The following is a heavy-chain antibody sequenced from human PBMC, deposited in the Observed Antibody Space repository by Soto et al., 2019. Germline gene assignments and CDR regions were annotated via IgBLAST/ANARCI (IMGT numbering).Heavy chain of an antibody. V-gene: IGHV3-7*01. CDR1: GFAFSGYW. CDR2: IEDNGSEK. J-gene: IGHJ5*02. Sequence: QLVESGGGLVQPGGSLRLTCAGSGFAFSGYWMSWVRQAPWKGLEWVASIEDNGSEKYYVDSVKCRFTISRDNAKNSLFLQMNSLGAEDTAVYYCARGQGWLDPWGQGTLVTVSS. CDR3: ARGQGWLDP.